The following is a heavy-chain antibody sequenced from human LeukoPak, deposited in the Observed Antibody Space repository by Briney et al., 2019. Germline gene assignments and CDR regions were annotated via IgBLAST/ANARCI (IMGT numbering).Heavy chain of an antibody. CDR2: VNLQGGT. J-gene: IGHJ4*02. V-gene: IGHV4-4*02. Sequence: PSGTLSLTCGVSGGSITQTNYWTWVRPPPGKGLEWIGEVNLQGGTNYNPSLLRRVAISVDTSANHVSLQMTSVTAADTAVYYCAREGGSSRPLDYSGQGTLVTVSP. CDR3: AREGGSSRPLDY. D-gene: IGHD6-6*01. CDR1: GGSITQTNY.